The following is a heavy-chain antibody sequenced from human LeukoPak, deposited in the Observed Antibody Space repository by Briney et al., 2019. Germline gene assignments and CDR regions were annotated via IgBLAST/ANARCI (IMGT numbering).Heavy chain of an antibody. J-gene: IGHJ4*02. V-gene: IGHV1-18*01. CDR2: ISAYNGNT. CDR3: ARDFSLSDPLYFDY. CDR1: GYTFTSYG. D-gene: IGHD1-26*01. Sequence: ASVKVSCKASGYTFTSYGISWVRQAPGQGLEWRGWISAYNGNTNYAQKLQGRVTMTTDTSTSTAYMELRRLRSDATAVYYCARDFSLSDPLYFDYWGQGTLVTVSS.